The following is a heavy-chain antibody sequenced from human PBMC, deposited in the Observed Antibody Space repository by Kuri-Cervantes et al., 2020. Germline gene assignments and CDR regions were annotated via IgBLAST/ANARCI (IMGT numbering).Heavy chain of an antibody. CDR1: GGSISSYY. CDR2: INHSGNT. J-gene: IGHJ4*02. Sequence: SETLSLTCTVSGGSISSYYWSWIRQPPGKGLEWIGEINHSGNTNYNPSLKSRVTISVDTSKNQFSLKMSSVTAADTAVYYCARRKADRPRWDHSYWGQGTLVTVSS. D-gene: IGHD6-6*01. CDR3: ARRKADRPRWDHSY. V-gene: IGHV4-34*01.